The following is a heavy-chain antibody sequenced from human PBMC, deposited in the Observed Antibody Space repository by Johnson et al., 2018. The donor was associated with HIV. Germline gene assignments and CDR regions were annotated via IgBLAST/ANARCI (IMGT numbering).Heavy chain of an antibody. CDR1: GFTFSTYA. Sequence: QVQLVESGGGVVQPGRSLRLSCAASGFTFSTYAMHWVRQAPGKGLEWVTVISFDGSNYYYTESVKGRFTISRDNAKNSLYLQMNSLRAEDTAVYYCARESRAGLELRGHAFDIWGQGTMVTVSS. CDR2: ISFDGSNY. D-gene: IGHD1-7*01. CDR3: ARESRAGLELRGHAFDI. J-gene: IGHJ3*02. V-gene: IGHV3-30-3*01.